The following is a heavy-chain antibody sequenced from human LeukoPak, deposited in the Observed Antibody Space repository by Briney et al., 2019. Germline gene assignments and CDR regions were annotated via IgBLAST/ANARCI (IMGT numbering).Heavy chain of an antibody. CDR1: GFTFRDYW. D-gene: IGHD5-12*01. Sequence: PGGSLRLSCAASGFTFRDYWMSWVRQAPGKGLEWVANIKHDGSEKYYVASVKGRFTISKDIPKNSLYLQMNSLRTEDTAVYFCAKDRGGYVKYKTFESWGQGTLVTVSS. CDR3: AKDRGGYVKYKTFES. J-gene: IGHJ4*02. V-gene: IGHV3-7*01. CDR2: IKHDGSEK.